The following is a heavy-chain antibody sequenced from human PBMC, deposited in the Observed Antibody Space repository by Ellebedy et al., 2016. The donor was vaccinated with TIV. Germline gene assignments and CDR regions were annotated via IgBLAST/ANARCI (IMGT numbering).Heavy chain of an antibody. CDR2: ISVSTSPI. D-gene: IGHD1-26*01. Sequence: PGGSLRLSCVASGFPFSSYTMNWVRQAPGRGLEWISFISVSTSPISYADSVKGRFTISRDNAKNSLYLQMNSLRDEDTAVYYCARDHKWVFDYWGLGTMVTVSS. V-gene: IGHV3-48*02. CDR3: ARDHKWVFDY. J-gene: IGHJ4*02. CDR1: GFPFSSYT.